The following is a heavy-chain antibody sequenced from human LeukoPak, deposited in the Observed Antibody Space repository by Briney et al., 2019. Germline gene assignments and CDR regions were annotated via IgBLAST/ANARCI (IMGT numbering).Heavy chain of an antibody. CDR1: GFTFDDYA. V-gene: IGHV3-9*01. J-gene: IGHJ5*02. D-gene: IGHD2-2*01. Sequence: GGSLRLSCAASGFTFDDYAMHWVRQAPGKGLEWVSGISGSIGYADSVKCRFTISRDNAKNSLYLQMNSLRAEDTALYYCAKGMDKYQLLSKSWLDPWGQGTLVTVSS. CDR2: ISGSI. CDR3: AKGMDKYQLLSKSWLDP.